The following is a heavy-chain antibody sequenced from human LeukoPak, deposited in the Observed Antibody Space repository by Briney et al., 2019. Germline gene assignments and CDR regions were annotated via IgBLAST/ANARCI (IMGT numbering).Heavy chain of an antibody. CDR3: ARKRGYYGSGSIDY. CDR2: ISAYNGDT. Sequence: ASVKVSCKASGYTFTSYAFRWVRQAPGQGLEWMGWISAYNGDTNYAQKFQGRVTMTTDTSTTTAYMELRSLRSDDTAVYYCARKRGYYGSGSIDYWGQRTLVTVSS. D-gene: IGHD3-10*01. CDR1: GYTFTSYA. J-gene: IGHJ4*02. V-gene: IGHV1-18*01.